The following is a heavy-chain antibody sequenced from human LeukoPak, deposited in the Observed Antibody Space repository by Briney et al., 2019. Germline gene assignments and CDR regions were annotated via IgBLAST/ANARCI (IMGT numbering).Heavy chain of an antibody. CDR1: GFTFSSYA. D-gene: IGHD6-13*01. CDR3: ARVPVGIAAAPSLVYFDS. V-gene: IGHV3-30-3*01. Sequence: GGSLRLSCAASGFTFSSYAMHWVRQAPGKGLEWVAVISYDGSNKYYADSVKGRFTISRDNSKNTLYLQMNSLRLEDTAVYYCARVPVGIAAAPSLVYFDSWGQGILVTVSS. CDR2: ISYDGSNK. J-gene: IGHJ4*02.